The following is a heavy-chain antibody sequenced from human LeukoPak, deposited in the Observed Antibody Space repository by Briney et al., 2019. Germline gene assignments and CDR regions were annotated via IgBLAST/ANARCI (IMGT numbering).Heavy chain of an antibody. CDR1: GYTFTGYY. CDR3: ARDGGNFWSGYYVYYYYYMDV. Sequence: GASVKVSCKASGYTFTGYYMHWVRQAPGQGLEWMGWINPNSGGTNYAQKFQGRVTMTRDTSISTAYMELSRLRSDDTAVYYCARDGGNFWSGYYVYYYYYMDVWGKGTTVTVSS. J-gene: IGHJ6*03. CDR2: INPNSGGT. V-gene: IGHV1-2*02. D-gene: IGHD3-3*01.